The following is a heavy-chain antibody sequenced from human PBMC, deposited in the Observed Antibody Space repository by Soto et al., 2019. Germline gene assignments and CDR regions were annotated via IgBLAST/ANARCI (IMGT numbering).Heavy chain of an antibody. D-gene: IGHD3-16*01. J-gene: IGHJ4*02. V-gene: IGHV4-39*01. CDR2: IYYTGST. Sequence: QLQLQESGPGLVKPSETLSLTCTVSGASIRSSDYYWAWIRQPPGKGLEWIGSIYYTGSTYYTPSLKSRVSISADTSKNQFSLKLTSVTAADTAVYHCVSGGRWGTPQDYWGQGTLVTVSS. CDR1: GASIRSSDYY. CDR3: VSGGRWGTPQDY.